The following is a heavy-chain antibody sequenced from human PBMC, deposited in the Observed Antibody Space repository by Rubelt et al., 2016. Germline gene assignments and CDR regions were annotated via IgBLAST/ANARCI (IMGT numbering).Heavy chain of an antibody. D-gene: IGHD3-16*01. V-gene: IGHV4-39*07. CDR3: ASPGGSGANFDY. Sequence: QLQLQESGPGLVKPSETLSLTCTVSGGSISSSSYYWGWIRQPPGKGLEWIGEINHGGSTNYNPSLRSRVTISVDTSNIQFSLKLSSVTAADTAVYYCASPGGSGANFDYWGQGTLVTVSS. J-gene: IGHJ4*02. CDR1: GGSISSSSYY. CDR2: INHGGST.